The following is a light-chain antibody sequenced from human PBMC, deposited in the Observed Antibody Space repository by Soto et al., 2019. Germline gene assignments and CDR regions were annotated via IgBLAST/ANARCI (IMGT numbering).Light chain of an antibody. CDR3: QQYVTSPSIT. CDR1: ESIGDY. CDR2: AAS. Sequence: EIVLTQSPGALCLSPGDRATLSCWASESIGDYLAWYQQRPGQAPRLLIYAASRRASGTPHRFSGSGSERAFTLAISGLEPADFGVYYCQQYVTSPSITFGQGTRLEIK. J-gene: IGKJ5*01. V-gene: IGKV3-20*01.